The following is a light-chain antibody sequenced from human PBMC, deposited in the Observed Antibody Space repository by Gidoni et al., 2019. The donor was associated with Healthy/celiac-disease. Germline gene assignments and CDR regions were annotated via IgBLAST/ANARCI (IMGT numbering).Light chain of an antibody. CDR3: QQRSNWPPLX. CDR2: DAS. J-gene: IGKJ4*01. CDR1: QSVSSY. V-gene: IGKV3-11*01. Sequence: EIVLTQSPATLSLSPGERATLSCRASQSVSSYLAWYQQKPGQAPRLLIYDASNRATGIPARFSGSGSGTDFTLTISSLEPEDFAVYYCQQRSNWPPLXXXGGTKVEIK.